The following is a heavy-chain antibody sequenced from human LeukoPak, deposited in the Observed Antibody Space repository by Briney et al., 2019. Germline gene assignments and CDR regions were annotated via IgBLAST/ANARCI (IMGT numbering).Heavy chain of an antibody. V-gene: IGHV3-23*01. D-gene: IGHD6-13*01. Sequence: GGSLRLSCEASGFTFSDYGMRGGREAPGKGPEGGSHISGSGGSTYYAGSMKGRFSISRANARNSMYLQMNCLTAADTAVSSSARGGYSSTLYGRYQHWGQGTLVTVSP. CDR2: ISGSGGST. J-gene: IGHJ1*01. CDR1: GFTFSDYG. CDR3: ARGGYSSTLYGRYQH.